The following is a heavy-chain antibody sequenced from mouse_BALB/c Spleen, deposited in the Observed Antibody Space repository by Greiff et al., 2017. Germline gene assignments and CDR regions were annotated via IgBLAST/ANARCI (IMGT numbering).Heavy chain of an antibody. J-gene: IGHJ2*01. V-gene: IGHV14-4*02. CDR3: NLADGNY. CDR1: GFNIKDYY. Sequence: EVKLQESGAELVRSGASVKLSCTASGFNIKDYYMHWVKQRPEQGLEWIGWIDPENGDTEYAPKFQGKATMTADTSSNTAYLQLSSLTSEDTAVYYCNLADGNYWGQGTTLTVSS. CDR2: IDPENGDT. D-gene: IGHD2-1*01.